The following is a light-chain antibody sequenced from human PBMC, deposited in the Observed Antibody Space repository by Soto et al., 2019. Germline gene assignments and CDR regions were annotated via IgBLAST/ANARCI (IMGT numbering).Light chain of an antibody. J-gene: IGKJ3*01. Sequence: EIVLTQSPGTLSLSPGERATLSCRASQSVSSSYLAWYQQKPGQAPRLLIYGASSRATGIPDGFSGSRPGTESTLTTSRLEPEDFAVYYCQQYGRPPRFTFGPGTKVDIK. CDR1: QSVSSSY. CDR3: QQYGRPPRFT. CDR2: GAS. V-gene: IGKV3-20*01.